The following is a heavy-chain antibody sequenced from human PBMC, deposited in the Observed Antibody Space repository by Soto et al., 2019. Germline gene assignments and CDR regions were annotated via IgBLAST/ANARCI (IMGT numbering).Heavy chain of an antibody. J-gene: IGHJ6*02. D-gene: IGHD4-17*01. Sequence: SETLSLTCTVSGGSISSYYWSWIRQPPGKGLEWIGYIYYSGSTNYNPSLKSRVTISVDTSKNQFSLKLSSVTAADTAVYYCARANGDYRYYYYGMDVWGQGTTVTVSS. CDR3: ARANGDYRYYYYGMDV. V-gene: IGHV4-59*01. CDR2: IYYSGST. CDR1: GGSISSYY.